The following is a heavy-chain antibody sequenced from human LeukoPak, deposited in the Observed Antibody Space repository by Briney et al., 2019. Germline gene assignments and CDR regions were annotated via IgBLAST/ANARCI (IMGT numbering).Heavy chain of an antibody. V-gene: IGHV3-7*01. Sequence: PGGSLRLSCAGSGFIFNSHWMTWVRQAPGMGLEWVGNIRQDGDEKFYADSVRGRFTISRDNAKNSLYPHLNSLRAEDTAIYYCAIVRTEWYIVLCGRGTLGTVSP. D-gene: IGHD2-8*02. J-gene: IGHJ2*01. CDR1: GFIFNSHW. CDR2: IRQDGDEK. CDR3: AIVRTEWYIVL.